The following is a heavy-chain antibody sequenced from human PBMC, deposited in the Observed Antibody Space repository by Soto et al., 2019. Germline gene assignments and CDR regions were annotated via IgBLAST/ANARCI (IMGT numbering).Heavy chain of an antibody. CDR3: AGFSSGTYLFGL. V-gene: IGHV4-59*01. Sequence: SETLSLTCTVSDGSISSYYWSWIRQPPGKGLEWIGYIYGTGTTNYAPSLKNRVTMSLHTSKNQFSLTLSSVTAADTAMYYCAGFSSGTYLFGLWAPGTLLTVSS. CDR2: IYGTGTT. J-gene: IGHJ4*02. D-gene: IGHD1-26*01. CDR1: DGSISSYY.